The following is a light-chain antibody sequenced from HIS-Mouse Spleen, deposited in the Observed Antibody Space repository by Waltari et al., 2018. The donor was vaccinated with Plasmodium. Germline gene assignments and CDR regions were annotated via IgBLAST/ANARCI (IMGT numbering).Light chain of an antibody. CDR3: SSYTSSSTLV. V-gene: IGLV2-14*01. J-gene: IGLJ1*01. CDR1: SSDVGGYNY. Sequence: LTQPASVSGSPGQSITISCTGTSSDVGGYNYVSWYQQHPGKAPKLMIYEVSNRPPGVSNRFSGSKSGNTASLTISGLQAEDEADYYCSSYTSSSTLVFGTGTKVTVL. CDR2: EVS.